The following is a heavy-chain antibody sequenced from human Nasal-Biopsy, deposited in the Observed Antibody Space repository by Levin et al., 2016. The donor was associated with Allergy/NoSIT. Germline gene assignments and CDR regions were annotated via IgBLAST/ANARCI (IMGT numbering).Heavy chain of an antibody. CDR2: IYNSGST. Sequence: SETLSLTCTVSGDSISRNFWSWIRQPPGKGLEWIGYIYNSGSTSYSPSFKNRVTISMDTSKNQFSLILDSVTAADTAVYYCAREASCSGGSCYAGYPSDHWGQGTLVTVSS. CDR1: GDSISRNF. V-gene: IGHV4-59*01. CDR3: AREASCSGGSCYAGYPSDH. J-gene: IGHJ4*02. D-gene: IGHD2-15*01.